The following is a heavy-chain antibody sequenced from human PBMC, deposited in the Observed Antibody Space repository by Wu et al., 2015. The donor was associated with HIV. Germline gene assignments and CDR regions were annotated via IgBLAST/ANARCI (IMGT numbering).Heavy chain of an antibody. CDR1: GGTFNRYS. CDR2: FIPIFNTA. J-gene: IGHJ4*02. Sequence: QVQLVQSGAEVKKPGSSVKVSCKAFGGTFNRYSMNWVRQAPGQGLEWMGGFIPIFNTAKYAHKFQGRVTITADESTSTAYMELSSLRSEDTAVYYCATDADYISGSVYWGQGTLVTVSS. CDR3: ATDADYISGSVY. D-gene: IGHD6-19*01. V-gene: IGHV1-69*12.